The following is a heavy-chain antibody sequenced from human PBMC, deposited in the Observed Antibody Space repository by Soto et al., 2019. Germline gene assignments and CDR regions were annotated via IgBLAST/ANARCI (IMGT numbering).Heavy chain of an antibody. CDR1: GFTFSNYG. D-gene: IGHD3-3*01. CDR3: AKDEPDYDFWSGYPYYYYGMDV. CDR2: ISYDGSNK. V-gene: IGHV3-30*18. J-gene: IGHJ6*02. Sequence: QVQLVESGGGVVQPGRSLRLSCAASGFTFSNYGMHWVRQAPGKGLEWVALISYDGSNKYYADSVKGRFTISRDNSKNTLYLQMNSLRAEDTAVYYCAKDEPDYDFWSGYPYYYYGMDVWGQGTTVTVSS.